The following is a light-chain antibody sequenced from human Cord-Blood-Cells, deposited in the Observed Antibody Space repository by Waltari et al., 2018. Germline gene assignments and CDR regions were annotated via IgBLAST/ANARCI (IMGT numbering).Light chain of an antibody. CDR1: SSDVGGYNY. Sequence: QSALTPPPSASGSPGQSVPISCTGTSSDVGGYNYVSWYQQHPGKAPKLMIYEVSKRPSGVPDRFSGSKSGNTASLTVSGLQAEDEADYYCSSYAGSNNPVVFGGGTKLTVL. J-gene: IGLJ2*01. CDR3: SSYAGSNNPVV. V-gene: IGLV2-8*01. CDR2: EVS.